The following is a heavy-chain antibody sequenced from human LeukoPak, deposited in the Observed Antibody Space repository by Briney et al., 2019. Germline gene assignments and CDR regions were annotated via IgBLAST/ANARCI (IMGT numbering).Heavy chain of an antibody. CDR1: AFSLHHYELP. J-gene: IGHJ4*02. CDR3: ARILGHYGDYIDY. V-gene: IGHV2-70*15. CDR2: IDWDGNK. D-gene: IGHD4-17*01. Sequence: QVTFRESGPTMVKPTQTLTLTCTFAAFSLHHYELPVRCVRPTPETAREWLARIDWDGNKYYTTSLKTRLTISKDTAKNRVVLTVTNMDPVDTATYYCARILGHYGDYIDYWGQGTLVTVSS.